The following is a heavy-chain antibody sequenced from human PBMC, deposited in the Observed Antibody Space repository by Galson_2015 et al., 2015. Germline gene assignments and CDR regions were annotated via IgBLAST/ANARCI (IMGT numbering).Heavy chain of an antibody. D-gene: IGHD3-22*01. V-gene: IGHV1-8*01. J-gene: IGHJ3*02. CDR2: MNPNSGNT. CDR1: GYTFTSYD. Sequence: SVKVSCKAPGYTFTSYDINWARQATGQGLEWMGWMNPNSGNTGYAQKFQGRVTMTRNTSISTAYMELSSLRSEDTAVYYCAKVQAPSDVYYAEAFDIWGQGTMVTVSS. CDR3: AKVQAPSDVYYAEAFDI.